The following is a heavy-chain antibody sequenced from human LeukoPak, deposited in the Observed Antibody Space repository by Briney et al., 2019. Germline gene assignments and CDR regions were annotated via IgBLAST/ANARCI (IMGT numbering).Heavy chain of an antibody. J-gene: IGHJ5*02. CDR2: MNPNSGNT. V-gene: IGHV1-8*03. CDR3: ARVSGDIVVVPAVVGFDP. Sequence: ASVKVSCKASGYTFTSYDINWVRQATGQGLEWMGWMNPNSGNTGYAQKFQGRVTITRNTSISTAYMELSSLRSEDTAVYYCARVSGDIVVVPAVVGFDPWGQGTLVTVSS. CDR1: GYTFTSYD. D-gene: IGHD2-2*01.